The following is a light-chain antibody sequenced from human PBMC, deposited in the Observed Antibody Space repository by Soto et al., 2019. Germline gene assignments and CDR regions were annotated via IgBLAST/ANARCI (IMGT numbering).Light chain of an antibody. CDR1: QSVSSN. V-gene: IGKV3-15*01. CDR2: GAS. J-gene: IGKJ1*01. CDR3: QQYNYWPQT. Sequence: EIVVTQSPGTLSVSKGERATLSCRARQSVSSNLAWYQQKPGQAPRLLIYGASTRATGIPARFSGSGSGTEFTLTISSLQSEDFAVYSCQQYNYWPQTFGQGTKVDIK.